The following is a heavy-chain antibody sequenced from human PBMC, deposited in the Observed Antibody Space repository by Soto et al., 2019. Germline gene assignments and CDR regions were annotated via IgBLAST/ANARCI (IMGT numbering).Heavy chain of an antibody. CDR2: ISSGGVYM. CDR3: ARDSIQGYFDY. Sequence: PGGSLRLSCAASGFTFSSYSMDWVRQAPGKGLEWVSSISSGGVYMFYSDSVKGRFTISRDNAKNLLFLQMNSLRAEDTAVYYCARDSIQGYFDYWGQGTLVTVSS. J-gene: IGHJ4*02. D-gene: IGHD2-2*01. V-gene: IGHV3-21*06. CDR1: GFTFSSYS.